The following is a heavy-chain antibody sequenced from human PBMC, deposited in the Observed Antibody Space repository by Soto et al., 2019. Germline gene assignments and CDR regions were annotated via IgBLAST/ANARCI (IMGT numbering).Heavy chain of an antibody. CDR2: ISYDGSNK. CDR3: ASTLDV. Sequence: QVQLVESGGGVVQPGRSLRLSCAASGFTFSSYAMHWVRQAPGKGLEWVAVISYDGSNKYYADSVKGRFTISRDNSKNTLYLHINSLRADATAVYYCASTLDVWGQGTTVTVSS. V-gene: IGHV3-30-3*01. J-gene: IGHJ6*02. CDR1: GFTFSSYA.